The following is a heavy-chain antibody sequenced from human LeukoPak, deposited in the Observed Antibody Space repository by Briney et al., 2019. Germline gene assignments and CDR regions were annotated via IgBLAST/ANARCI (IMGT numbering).Heavy chain of an antibody. CDR3: AKDGRWLQYYFDY. D-gene: IGHD5-24*01. Sequence: GRSLRLSCAASGLTFSSYGMHWVRQAPGKGLEWVAVISYDGSNKYYADSVKGRFTISRDNSKNTLYLQMNSLRAEDTAVYYCAKDGRWLQYYFDYWGQGTLVTVSS. J-gene: IGHJ4*02. V-gene: IGHV3-30*18. CDR2: ISYDGSNK. CDR1: GLTFSSYG.